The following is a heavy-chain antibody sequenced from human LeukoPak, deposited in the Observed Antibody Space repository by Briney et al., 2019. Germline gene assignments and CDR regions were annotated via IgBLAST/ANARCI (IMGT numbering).Heavy chain of an antibody. D-gene: IGHD2-2*02. CDR1: GGSISSGGYS. CDR2: IYRSGST. V-gene: IGHV4-30-2*01. CDR3: ARGVGECSSTSCYSYFDY. Sequence: PAQTLSLTCAVSGGSISSGGYSWSWIRPPSGKVLEWVGYIYRSGSTYYNPSLKSRVTISLDRSKNQFSLKLSSVTAADTAVYYCARGVGECSSTSCYSYFDYWGQGTLVTVSS. J-gene: IGHJ4*02.